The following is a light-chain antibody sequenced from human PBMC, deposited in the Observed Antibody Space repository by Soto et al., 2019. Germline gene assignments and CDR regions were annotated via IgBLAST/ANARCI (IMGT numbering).Light chain of an antibody. CDR2: AAS. V-gene: IGKV1-17*02. Sequence: DIQMTQSPSSLSASVGDRVTITCRASQCISNDLGWYQQKPGKAPKRLIYAASSLQSGVPSRFSGNGSGTEFTLTISNLQPEDFATYYCLQHNSYPLTFGGGTKVEIK. CDR3: LQHNSYPLT. J-gene: IGKJ4*01. CDR1: QCISND.